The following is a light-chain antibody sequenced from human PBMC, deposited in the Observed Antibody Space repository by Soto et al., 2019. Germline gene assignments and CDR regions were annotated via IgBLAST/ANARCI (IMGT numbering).Light chain of an antibody. CDR2: QVT. J-gene: IGLJ1*01. Sequence: ALTQTACVSGSPGQSITISCTGTSSDLAIYNYVSWYQQQPGKAPKLMIYQVTNRPSGVSNRFSVSRSDNTASLTISGIEAEDEARYYCSSYTDRSNYVFGTGPKVTVL. V-gene: IGLV2-14*01. CDR1: SSDLAIYNY. CDR3: SSYTDRSNYV.